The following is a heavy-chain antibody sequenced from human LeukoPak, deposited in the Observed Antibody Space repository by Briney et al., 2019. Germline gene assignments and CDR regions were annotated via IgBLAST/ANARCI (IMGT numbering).Heavy chain of an antibody. J-gene: IGHJ5*02. V-gene: IGHV3-21*01. CDR1: GFTFSSHS. D-gene: IGHD1-14*01. CDR3: ARVTLAPPLYNWFDP. CDR2: ISSSSSYI. Sequence: GGSLRLSCAASGFTFSSHSMNWVRQAPGKGLEWVSSISSSSSYIYYADSVKGRFTISRDNAKNSLYLQMNSLRAEDTAVYYCARVTLAPPLYNWFDPWGQGTLVTVSS.